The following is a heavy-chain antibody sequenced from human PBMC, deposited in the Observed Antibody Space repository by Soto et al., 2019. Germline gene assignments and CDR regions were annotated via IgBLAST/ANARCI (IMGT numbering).Heavy chain of an antibody. V-gene: IGHV4-59*08. CDR1: GGSISSFY. CDR2: IYYSGST. CDR3: ARQGYYDFWSGYYNHYYYYMDV. D-gene: IGHD3-3*01. Sequence: ETLSLTCTVSGGSISSFYWSWIRQPPGKGLEWIGYIYYSGSTNYNPSLKSRVTISVDTSKNQFSLKLSSVTAADTAVYYCARQGYYDFWSGYYNHYYYYMDVWGKGTTVTV. J-gene: IGHJ6*03.